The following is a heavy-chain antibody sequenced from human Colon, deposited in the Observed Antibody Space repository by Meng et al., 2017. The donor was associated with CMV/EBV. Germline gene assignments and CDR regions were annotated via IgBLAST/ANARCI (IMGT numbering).Heavy chain of an antibody. J-gene: IGHJ6*02. D-gene: IGHD4-11*01. CDR1: GYTFSTYD. CDR3: ARGSNLRPDYRSTYDYGIDV. V-gene: IGHV1-8*01. Sequence: ASVTVSCKASGYTFSTYDINWVRQATGQGLEWMGEMKPSSGHTAYAQKFQGRLTMTRNTSIGTAYMELSSLRSDDTAVYYCARGSNLRPDYRSTYDYGIDVWGQGTTVTVSS. CDR2: MKPSSGHT.